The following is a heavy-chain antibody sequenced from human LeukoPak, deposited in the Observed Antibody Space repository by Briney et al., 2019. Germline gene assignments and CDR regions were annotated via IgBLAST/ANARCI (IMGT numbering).Heavy chain of an antibody. CDR3: ARRYASGGYAFDV. Sequence: PSETLSLTCTVSGGSISSSSHHWGWIRQPPGKGLEWIGSVVYTGSTYYNASLKSRVSISADTSKNQFSLKLTSVTAADTAVYYCARRYASGGYAFDVWGQGTMVTVSS. CDR1: GGSISSSSHH. D-gene: IGHD3-16*01. CDR2: VVYTGST. V-gene: IGHV4-39*01. J-gene: IGHJ3*01.